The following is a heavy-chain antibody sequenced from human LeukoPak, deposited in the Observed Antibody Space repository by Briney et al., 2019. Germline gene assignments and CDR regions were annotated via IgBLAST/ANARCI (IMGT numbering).Heavy chain of an antibody. Sequence: PSETLSLTCTVSGGSISIYYWSWIRQPPGKGLEWIGYIYYSGSTNYNPSLTSRVTMSVDTSKNQFSLKLTSLTAADTAVYYCAREEFLHEIDSSGYFVYWGQGTLVTVSS. D-gene: IGHD3-22*01. CDR2: IYYSGST. CDR3: AREEFLHEIDSSGYFVY. J-gene: IGHJ4*02. CDR1: GGSISIYY. V-gene: IGHV4-59*12.